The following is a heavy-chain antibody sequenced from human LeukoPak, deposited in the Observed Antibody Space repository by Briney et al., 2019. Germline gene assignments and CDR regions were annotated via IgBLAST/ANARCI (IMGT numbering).Heavy chain of an antibody. V-gene: IGHV1-2*02. CDR2: INPNSGGT. D-gene: IGHD5-12*01. J-gene: IGHJ3*02. CDR1: GYTFTAYY. CDR3: ASEIVATEAFDI. Sequence: ASVKVSCKASGYTFTAYYMHWVRQAPGQGLEWMGWINPNSGGTNYAQKFQGRVTMTRDTSINTAYMELSGLRSDDTAVYYCASEIVATEAFDIWGQGTTVTVSS.